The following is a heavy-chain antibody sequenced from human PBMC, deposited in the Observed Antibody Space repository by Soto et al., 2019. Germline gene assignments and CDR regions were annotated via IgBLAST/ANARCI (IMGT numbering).Heavy chain of an antibody. V-gene: IGHV2-26*01. J-gene: IGHJ6*03. CDR1: GFSLSKQRLS. Sequence: QVTLKESGPVLVNPTETLTLTCTVSGFSLSKQRLSVTWIRQPPGKALEWLAHISSNDEKSYSPSLKSRLTISKDTSKSQVVLTMTTMDPVDTATYYCARINWGPPYYSYYMDFWGKGATVAVSS. CDR3: ARINWGPPYYSYYMDF. CDR2: ISSNDEK. D-gene: IGHD7-27*01.